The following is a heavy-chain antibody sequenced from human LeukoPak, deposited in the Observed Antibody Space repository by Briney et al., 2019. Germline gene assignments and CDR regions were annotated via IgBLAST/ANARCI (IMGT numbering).Heavy chain of an antibody. CDR2: IYHSGST. J-gene: IGHJ4*02. D-gene: IGHD3-22*01. Sequence: PSETLSLTCTVSGGSISSSSYYWGWIRQPPGKGLEWIGSIYHSGSTYYNPSLKSRVTISVDTSKNQFSLKLSSVTAADTAVYYCARVSDDSSGPYFDYWGQGTLVTVSS. CDR3: ARVSDDSSGPYFDY. V-gene: IGHV4-39*07. CDR1: GGSISSSSYY.